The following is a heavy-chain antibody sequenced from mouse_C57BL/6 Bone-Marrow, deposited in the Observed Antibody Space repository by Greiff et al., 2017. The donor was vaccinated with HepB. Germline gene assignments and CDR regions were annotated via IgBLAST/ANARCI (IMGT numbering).Heavy chain of an antibody. CDR1: GYTFTDYE. Sequence: QVQLQQSGAELVRPGASVTLSCKASGYTFTDYEMHWVKQTPVHGLEWIGAIDPETGGTAYNQKFKGKAILTADKSSSTAYMELRSLTSADSAVYYCTRWGTVVATDYYAMDYWGQGTSVTVSS. J-gene: IGHJ4*01. CDR3: TRWGTVVATDYYAMDY. V-gene: IGHV1-15*01. CDR2: IDPETGGT. D-gene: IGHD1-1*01.